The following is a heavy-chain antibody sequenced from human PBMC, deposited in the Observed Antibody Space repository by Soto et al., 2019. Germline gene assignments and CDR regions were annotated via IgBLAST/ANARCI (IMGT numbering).Heavy chain of an antibody. CDR3: ASDDTAMSWGTYYDSSGDYYYGMDV. Sequence: QVPLVQSGAEVKKPGSSVKVSCKASGGTFSSYAISWVRQAPGQGLEWMGGIIPIFGTANYAQKFQGRVTITADESTSTAYMELSSLRSEDTAVYYCASDDTAMSWGTYYDSSGDYYYGMDVWGQGTTVTVSS. CDR2: IIPIFGTA. D-gene: IGHD3-22*01. J-gene: IGHJ6*02. CDR1: GGTFSSYA. V-gene: IGHV1-69*01.